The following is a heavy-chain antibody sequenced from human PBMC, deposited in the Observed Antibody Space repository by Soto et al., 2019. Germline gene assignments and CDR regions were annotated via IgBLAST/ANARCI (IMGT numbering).Heavy chain of an antibody. V-gene: IGHV1-69*02. J-gene: IGHJ4*02. CDR1: GGTFSSYT. Sequence: QVQLVQSGAEVKKPGSSVKVSCKASGGTFSSYTISWVRQAPGQGLEWMGRIIPILGIANYAQKFQGRVTITADKPXSXXYMELSSLRSEDTAVYYCARNQDYDILTGHYTMGYWGQGTLVTVSS. CDR3: ARNQDYDILTGHYTMGY. CDR2: IIPILGIA. D-gene: IGHD3-9*01.